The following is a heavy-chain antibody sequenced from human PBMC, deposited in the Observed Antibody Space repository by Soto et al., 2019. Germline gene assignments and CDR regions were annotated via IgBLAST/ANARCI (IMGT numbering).Heavy chain of an antibody. V-gene: IGHV1-18*01. Sequence: QVQLVQSGAEVKKPGASVKVSCKASGYTFTSYGISWVRQAPGQGLEGMGWISAYNGNTNYAQKLQGRVTMTTDTSTSTAYMELRSLRSDDTAVYYCARVKYSPPYYYYDGMDVWGQGTTVTVSS. D-gene: IGHD5-18*01. J-gene: IGHJ6*02. CDR2: ISAYNGNT. CDR3: ARVKYSPPYYYYDGMDV. CDR1: GYTFTSYG.